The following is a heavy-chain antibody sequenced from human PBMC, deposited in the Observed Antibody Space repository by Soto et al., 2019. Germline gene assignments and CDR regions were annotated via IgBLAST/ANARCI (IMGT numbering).Heavy chain of an antibody. CDR2: IYYSGST. J-gene: IGHJ6*02. Sequence: SETLSLTCTVSGGSISSGGYYWSWIRQHPXKGLEWIGYIYYSGSTYYNPSLKSRVTISVDTSKNQFSLKLSSVTAADTAVYYCARDSGSIAAPSGYYYYGMDVWGQGTTVTVSS. D-gene: IGHD6-6*01. CDR3: ARDSGSIAAPSGYYYYGMDV. CDR1: GGSISSGGYY. V-gene: IGHV4-31*03.